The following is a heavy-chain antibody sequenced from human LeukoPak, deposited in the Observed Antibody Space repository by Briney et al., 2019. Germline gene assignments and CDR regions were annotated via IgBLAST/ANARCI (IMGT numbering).Heavy chain of an antibody. CDR1: GFTVSSNY. V-gene: IGHV3-53*01. D-gene: IGHD3-10*01. CDR2: IYIGGST. J-gene: IGHJ6*03. CDR3: AISWSYVNYMDV. Sequence: GGSLRLSCAASGFTVSSNYMSWVRQAPGKGLEWVSVIYIGGSTHYADSVKGRFTISRDNSNNALYLQMSSLRAEDTAVYYFAISWSYVNYMDVWGKGTTVTVSS.